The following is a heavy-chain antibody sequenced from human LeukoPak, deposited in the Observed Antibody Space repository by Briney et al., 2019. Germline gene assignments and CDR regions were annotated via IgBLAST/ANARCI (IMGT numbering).Heavy chain of an antibody. J-gene: IGHJ4*02. CDR3: ASKGPAIFYFDY. CDR1: GFTFSSYA. Sequence: PGRSLRLSCAASGFTFSSYAMHWVRQAPGKGLEWVAVISYDGSNKYYADSVKGRFTISRDNSKSTLYLQMNSLRAEDTAVYYCASKGPAIFYFDYWGQGTLVTVSS. V-gene: IGHV3-30*04. CDR2: ISYDGSNK. D-gene: IGHD3-3*01.